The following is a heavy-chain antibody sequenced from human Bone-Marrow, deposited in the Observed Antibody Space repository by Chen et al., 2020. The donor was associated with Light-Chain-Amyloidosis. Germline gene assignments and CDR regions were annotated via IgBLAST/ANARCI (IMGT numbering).Heavy chain of an antibody. D-gene: IGHD2-2*03. CDR3: ARGGYCSSTSCSSALGKMDV. CDR1: GFTFSSYG. V-gene: IGHV3-33*01. Sequence: QVQLVESGGGVVQPGRSLRLSCAASGFTFSSYGMHWVRQAPGKGLEWVAVIWYDGSNKYYADSVKGRFTISRDNSKNTLYLQMNSLRAEDTAVYYCARGGYCSSTSCSSALGKMDVWGQGTTVTVSS. J-gene: IGHJ6*02. CDR2: IWYDGSNK.